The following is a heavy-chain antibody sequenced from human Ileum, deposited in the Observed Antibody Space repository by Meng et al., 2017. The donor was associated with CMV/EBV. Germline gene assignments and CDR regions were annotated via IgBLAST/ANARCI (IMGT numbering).Heavy chain of an antibody. D-gene: IGHD1-7*01. J-gene: IGHJ5*02. CDR1: GASFSDYY. CDR2: INHSGST. CDR3: AVGITGTTGWFDP. V-gene: IGHV4-34*01. Sequence: SETLSLTCAVSGASFSDYYWNWIRQSPGKGLEWIGEINHSGSTNYNPSLKSRVTISVDTSKNQFSLKLSFVTAADTAVYYCAVGITGTTGWFDPWGQGTLVTVSS.